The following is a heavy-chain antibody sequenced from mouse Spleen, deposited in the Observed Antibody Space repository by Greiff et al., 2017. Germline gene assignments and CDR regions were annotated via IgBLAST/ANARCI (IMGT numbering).Heavy chain of an antibody. V-gene: IGHV1-22*01. D-gene: IGHD2-1*01. Sequence: EVQLQQSGPELVKPGASVKMSCKASGYTFTDYNMHWVKQSHGKSLEWIGYINPNNGGTSYNQKFKGKATLTVNKSSSTAYMELRSLTSEDSAVYYCARNGNYVYYFDYWGQGTTLTVSS. CDR1: GYTFTDYN. CDR2: INPNNGGT. CDR3: ARNGNYVYYFDY. J-gene: IGHJ2*01.